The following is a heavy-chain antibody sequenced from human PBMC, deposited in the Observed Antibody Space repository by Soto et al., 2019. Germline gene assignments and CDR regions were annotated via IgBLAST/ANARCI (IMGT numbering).Heavy chain of an antibody. CDR2: IIPSGGTA. CDR3: ARPYNILAGYYQPFYVDY. CDR1: VGTFSSYA. D-gene: IGHD3-9*01. V-gene: IGHV1-69*13. Sequence: ASVNVSCKASVGTFSSYAISWVRQAPCQGLEWMAEIIPSGGTANYAHKFKGRVTITADESTSTAYMELSSLRSEDTAVYYCARPYNILAGYYQPFYVDYWGQAILVTV. J-gene: IGHJ4*02.